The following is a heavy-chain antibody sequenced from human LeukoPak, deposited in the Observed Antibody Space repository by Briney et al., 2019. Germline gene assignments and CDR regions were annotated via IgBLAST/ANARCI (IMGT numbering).Heavy chain of an antibody. CDR2: IWYDGSNK. V-gene: IGHV3-33*01. Sequence: GGFLRLSCAASGFTFSSYGMHWVRQAPGKGLEWVAVIWYDGSNKYYADSVKGRFTISRDNSKNTLYLQMNSLRAEDTAVYYCARAESGYYFDYWGQGTLVTVSS. J-gene: IGHJ4*02. CDR3: ARAESGYYFDY. D-gene: IGHD1-14*01. CDR1: GFTFSSYG.